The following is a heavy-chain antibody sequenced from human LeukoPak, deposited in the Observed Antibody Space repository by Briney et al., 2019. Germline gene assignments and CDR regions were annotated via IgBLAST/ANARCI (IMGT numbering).Heavy chain of an antibody. V-gene: IGHV4-38-2*01. Sequence: SETLSLTCAVSGYSLSSGYYWGWIRQPPGKGLEWIGSIYHSGSTYYNPSLKSRVTISVDTSKNQFSLKLSSVTAADTAVYYCARWVYSSGWYSGYWGQGTLVTVSS. D-gene: IGHD6-19*01. CDR3: ARWVYSSGWYSGY. CDR1: GYSLSSGYY. CDR2: IYHSGST. J-gene: IGHJ4*02.